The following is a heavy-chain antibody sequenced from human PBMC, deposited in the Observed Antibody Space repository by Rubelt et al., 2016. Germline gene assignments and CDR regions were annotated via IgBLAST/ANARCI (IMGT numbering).Heavy chain of an antibody. J-gene: IGHJ6*02. D-gene: IGHD3-3*01. Sequence: QATGEGLEWVSFIGGSGGSTNYADSVKGRFTISRDDSKNTAYLQMNSLKTEDTAVYYCTSRDYDFWSGPHQGPYYYGMDVWGQGTTVTVSS. V-gene: IGHV3-23*01. CDR3: TSRDYDFWSGPHQGPYYYGMDV. CDR2: IGGSGGST.